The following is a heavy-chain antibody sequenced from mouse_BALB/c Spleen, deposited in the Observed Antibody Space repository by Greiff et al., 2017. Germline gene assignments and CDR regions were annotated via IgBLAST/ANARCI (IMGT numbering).Heavy chain of an antibody. D-gene: IGHD2-1*01. CDR1: GYSFTGYY. J-gene: IGHJ2*01. CDR2: INPYNGAT. V-gene: IGHV1-31*01. CDR3: AKYGNGFDY. Sequence: VQLQQSGPELVKPGASVKISCKASGYSFTGYYMHWVKQSHVKSLEWIGRINPYNGATSYNQNFKDKASLTVDKSSSTAYMELHSLTSEDSAVYYCAKYGNGFDYWGQGTTLTVSS.